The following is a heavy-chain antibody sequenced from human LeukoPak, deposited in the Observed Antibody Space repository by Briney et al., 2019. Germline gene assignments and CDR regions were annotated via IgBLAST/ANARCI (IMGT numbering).Heavy chain of an antibody. V-gene: IGHV1-69*13. CDR3: ARQWLWPSDAFDI. J-gene: IGHJ3*02. CDR2: IIPIFGTA. Sequence: SVKVSCKASGYTFTSYDINWVRQAPGQGLEWMGGIIPIFGTANYAQKFQGRVTITADESTSTAYMELSSLRSEDTAVYYCARQWLWPSDAFDIWGQGTMVTVSS. CDR1: GYTFTSYD. D-gene: IGHD3-22*01.